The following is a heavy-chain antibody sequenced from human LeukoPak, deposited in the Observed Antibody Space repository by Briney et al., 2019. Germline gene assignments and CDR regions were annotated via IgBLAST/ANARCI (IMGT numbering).Heavy chain of an antibody. CDR2: INHSGST. CDR1: GGSFSGYY. J-gene: IGHJ4*02. Sequence: SETLSLTCAVYGGSFSGYYWSWIRQPPGKGLEWIGEINHSGSTNYNPSLKSRVTISVDTSKNQFSLKLSSVTAADTAVYYCARLKRGYSYGSFDYWGQGTLVTVSS. CDR3: ARLKRGYSYGSFDY. V-gene: IGHV4-34*01. D-gene: IGHD5-18*01.